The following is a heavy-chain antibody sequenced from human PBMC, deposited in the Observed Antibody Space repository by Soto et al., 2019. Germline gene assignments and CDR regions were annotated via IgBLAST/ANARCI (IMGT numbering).Heavy chain of an antibody. J-gene: IGHJ6*02. CDR1: GYSFTSYW. V-gene: IGHV5-51*01. Sequence: GESLKISCKGSGYSFTSYWIGWVRQMPGKGLEWMGTIYPGDSDTRYSPSFQGQVTISADKSISTAYLQWSSLKASDTAMYYCAGTNSSSRFYYYGMDVWGQGTTVTVSS. D-gene: IGHD6-6*01. CDR2: IYPGDSDT. CDR3: AGTNSSSRFYYYGMDV.